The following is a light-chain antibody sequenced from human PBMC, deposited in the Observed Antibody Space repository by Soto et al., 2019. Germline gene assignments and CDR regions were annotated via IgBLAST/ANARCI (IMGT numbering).Light chain of an antibody. CDR3: CSYADTFWV. J-gene: IGLJ3*02. V-gene: IGLV2-23*01. Sequence: QSALTQPASVSGSPGQSITISCTGTSSDVGGYKLVSWYQQYPGKAPKLIIYEDTKRPSGVSNRFSGSKSGNTASLTISGLQAEDKADYHCCSYADTFWVFGGGTKVTVL. CDR2: EDT. CDR1: SSDVGGYKL.